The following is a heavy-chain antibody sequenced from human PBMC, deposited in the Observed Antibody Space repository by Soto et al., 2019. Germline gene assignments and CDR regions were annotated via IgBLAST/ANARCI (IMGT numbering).Heavy chain of an antibody. V-gene: IGHV3-23*01. Sequence: PGGSLRLSCAASGFTFSSYAMSWVRQAPGKGLEWVSAISGSGGSTYYADSVKGRFTISGDNSKNTLYLQMNSLRAEDTAVYYCAKSRSSARGNWFDPWGQGTLVTVSS. D-gene: IGHD6-6*01. J-gene: IGHJ5*02. CDR1: GFTFSSYA. CDR2: ISGSGGST. CDR3: AKSRSSARGNWFDP.